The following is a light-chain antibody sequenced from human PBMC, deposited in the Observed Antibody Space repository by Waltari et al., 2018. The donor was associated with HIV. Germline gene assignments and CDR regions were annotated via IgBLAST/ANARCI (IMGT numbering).Light chain of an antibody. CDR2: TAS. CDR1: QNIKLY. Sequence: PSFLAASVGDRVTITCRASQNIKLYLNWYQQKPGEAPRLLIYTASSLQSGVPSRFIGSASGTNFTLTISSLHPEDYATYYCQQAYSGPFVFGPGTKVEVK. V-gene: IGKV1-39*01. CDR3: QQAYSGPFV. J-gene: IGKJ3*01.